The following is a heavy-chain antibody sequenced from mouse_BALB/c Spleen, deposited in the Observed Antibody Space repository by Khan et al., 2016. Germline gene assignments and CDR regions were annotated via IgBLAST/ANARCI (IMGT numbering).Heavy chain of an antibody. Sequence: QIQLVQSGPELKKPGETVKISCKASGYTFTDYSMHWVKQAPGKGLKWMGWINTETGEPTYADDFKGRFAFSLETSASTAYLQINNRKNEDTATYFCARGFITTVVEADWCQGILVTVAA. CDR1: GYTFTDYS. D-gene: IGHD1-1*01. CDR3: ARGFITTVVEAD. J-gene: IGHJ3*01. V-gene: IGHV9-2-1*01. CDR2: INTETGEP.